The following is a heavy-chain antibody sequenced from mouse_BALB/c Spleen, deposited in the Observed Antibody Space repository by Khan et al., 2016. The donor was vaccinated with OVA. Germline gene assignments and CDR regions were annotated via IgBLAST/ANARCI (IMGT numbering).Heavy chain of an antibody. CDR3: ARDTTVESYWYFDV. D-gene: IGHD1-1*01. V-gene: IGHV2-9*02. J-gene: IGHJ1*01. CDR2: IWAGGST. Sequence: VQLQESGPGLVAPSQSLSITCTVSGFSLTSYGVHWVRQPPGKGLEWLGVIWAGGSTNYTSALLSRLSISKDNSKSQVFLKMNSLQTDDTAMYYCARDTTVESYWYFDVWGAGTTVTVSS. CDR1: GFSLTSYG.